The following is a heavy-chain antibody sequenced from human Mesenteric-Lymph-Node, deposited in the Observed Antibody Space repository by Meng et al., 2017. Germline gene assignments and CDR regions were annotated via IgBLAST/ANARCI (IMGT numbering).Heavy chain of an antibody. CDR3: ARDGGRKGWSSGWYSNY. CDR1: GFTFDDYG. D-gene: IGHD6-13*01. CDR2: INWNGGST. Sequence: GGSLRLSCAASGFTFDDYGMSWVRQAPGKGLEWVSGINWNGGSTGYADSVKGRFTISRDNAKNSLYLQMNSLRAEDTALYHCARDGGRKGWSSGWYSNYWGQGTLVTVSS. J-gene: IGHJ4*02. V-gene: IGHV3-20*01.